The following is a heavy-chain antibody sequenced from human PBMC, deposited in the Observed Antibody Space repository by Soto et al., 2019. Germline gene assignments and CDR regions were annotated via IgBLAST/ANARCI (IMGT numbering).Heavy chain of an antibody. CDR1: GGTFSSYA. J-gene: IGHJ6*02. CDR3: ARDLRPDCSSTSCHSSDGMDV. D-gene: IGHD2-2*01. CDR2: IIPIFGTA. Sequence: SVKVSCKASGGTFSSYAISWVRQAPGQGLEWMGGIIPIFGTANYAQKFQGRVTITADKSTSTAYMELSSLRSEDTAVYYCARDLRPDCSSTSCHSSDGMDVWGQGTTVTVSS. V-gene: IGHV1-69*06.